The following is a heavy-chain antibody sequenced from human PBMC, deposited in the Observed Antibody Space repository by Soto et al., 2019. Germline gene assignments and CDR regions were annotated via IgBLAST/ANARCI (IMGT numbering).Heavy chain of an antibody. V-gene: IGHV4-61*01. Sequence: SETLSLTCTVSGGSVSSSSYYWSWIRQPPGKGLEWIGYIYYSGSTNYNPSLKSRVTISVDTSKNQFSLKLSSVTAADTAVYYCASSPDFDYWGQGTLVTVSS. J-gene: IGHJ4*02. CDR3: ASSPDFDY. CDR2: IYYSGST. CDR1: GGSVSSSSYY.